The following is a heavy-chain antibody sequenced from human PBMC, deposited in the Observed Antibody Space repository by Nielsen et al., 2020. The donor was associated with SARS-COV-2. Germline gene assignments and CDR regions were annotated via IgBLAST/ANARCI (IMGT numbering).Heavy chain of an antibody. CDR3: ARVDRRATFDY. V-gene: IGHV4-34*01. Sequence: WIRQPPGKGLEWIGEINHSGSTNYNPSLKSRVTISVDTSKNQFSLKLSSVTAADTAVYYCARVDRRATFDYWGQGTLVTVSS. D-gene: IGHD5-12*01. J-gene: IGHJ4*02. CDR2: INHSGST.